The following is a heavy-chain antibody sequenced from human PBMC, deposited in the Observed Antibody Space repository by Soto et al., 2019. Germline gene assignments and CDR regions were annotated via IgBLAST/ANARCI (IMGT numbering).Heavy chain of an antibody. CDR3: ARGRGAAADYFDF. CDR2: ISSSTSHT. J-gene: IGHJ4*02. Sequence: QVQLVESGGGLVKPGGSLRLSCAVSGFTFSDYYMTWIRQAPGKGLEWVSYISSSTSHTNYADSVKGRFTISRDNAKKSLFLQMNNLRDEDTAVYYCARGRGAAADYFDFWGQGTLVTVSS. CDR1: GFTFSDYY. V-gene: IGHV3-11*05. D-gene: IGHD6-13*01.